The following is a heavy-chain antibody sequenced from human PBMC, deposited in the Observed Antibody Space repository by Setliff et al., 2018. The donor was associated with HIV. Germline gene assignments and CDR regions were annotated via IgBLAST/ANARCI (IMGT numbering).Heavy chain of an antibody. CDR3: AKGPVTDSEVYFDY. CDR2: IKSSRDGGTT. CDR1: GFTFGKVW. Sequence: GGSLRLSCAASGFTFGKVWMNWVRQAPGKGLEWVGRIKSSRDGGTTDYAAPVKGRFTISRDNSKNTLYLQMNSLRAEDTAVYYCAKGPVTDSEVYFDYWGQGTLVTVSS. D-gene: IGHD4-4*01. J-gene: IGHJ4*02. V-gene: IGHV3-15*07.